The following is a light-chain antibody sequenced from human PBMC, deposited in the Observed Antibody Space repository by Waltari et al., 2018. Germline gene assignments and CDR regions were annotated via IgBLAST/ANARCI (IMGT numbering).Light chain of an antibody. V-gene: IGKV3-20*01. CDR2: GVS. CDR1: QIVSNNY. J-gene: IGKJ4*01. CDR3: HLYGSART. Sequence: NVLTQSPGTLSLSPGERATLSCRASQIVSNNYLAWYQQQPGQAPRLLIYGVSSRATGIPDRFSGSGSGTDFTLNISRLEPEDSAVYFCHLYGSARTFGGGTKVEIK.